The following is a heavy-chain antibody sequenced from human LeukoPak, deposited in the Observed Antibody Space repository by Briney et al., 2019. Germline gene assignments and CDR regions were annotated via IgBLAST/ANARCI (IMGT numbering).Heavy chain of an antibody. V-gene: IGHV3-20*04. D-gene: IGHD3-10*01. CDR1: GFTFDDYG. CDR2: INWNGGST. J-gene: IGHJ4*02. CDR3: ARDTHYGSNY. Sequence: GGSLRLSCAASGFTFDDYGMSWVRQAPGKGLEWVSGINWNGGSTDYADSVKGRFTISRDNAKKSLYLQMNSLRAEDTALYYCARDTHYGSNYWGQGTLVTVSS.